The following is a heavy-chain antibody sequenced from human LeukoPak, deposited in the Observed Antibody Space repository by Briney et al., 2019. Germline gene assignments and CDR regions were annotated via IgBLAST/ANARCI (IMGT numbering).Heavy chain of an antibody. D-gene: IGHD1-1*01. CDR1: GYTSINYG. V-gene: IGHV1-18*01. CDR3: ARDVPGSIGTTARFDP. CDR2: ISTHNGNT. Sequence: ASVKVSCKSSGYTSINYGISWMRQAPGQGLEWMGWISTHNGNTNYAQKFQGRVTMTTDKSTSTAYMELRSLTSDDTAVYYCARDVPGSIGTTARFDPWGQGTLVTVSS. J-gene: IGHJ5*02.